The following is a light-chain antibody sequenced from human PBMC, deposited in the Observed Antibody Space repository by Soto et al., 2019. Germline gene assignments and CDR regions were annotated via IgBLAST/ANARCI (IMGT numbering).Light chain of an antibody. CDR1: SSDVGGYNY. Sequence: CVLTQPASVSGSPGQSITISCAGTSSDVGGYNYVSWYQQLPGKAPQLVIYDVTHRPSGVSDRFSGSRSGNTASLTISGLQAEDEADYYCTSFTSGSTPYVLGTGTKVTVL. CDR2: DVT. J-gene: IGLJ1*01. CDR3: TSFTSGSTPYV. V-gene: IGLV2-14*03.